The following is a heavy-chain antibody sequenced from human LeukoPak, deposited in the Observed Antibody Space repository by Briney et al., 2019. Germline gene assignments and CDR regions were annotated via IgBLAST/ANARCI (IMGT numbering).Heavy chain of an antibody. D-gene: IGHD3-22*01. V-gene: IGHV3-48*03. CDR3: ARERRTMGGRGYYDSSGYAYY. J-gene: IGHJ4*02. CDR2: ISSSGSTI. Sequence: GGSLRLSCAASGFTFSSYEMNWVRQAPGKGLEWVSYISSSGSTIYYADSVKGRFTISRDNAKNSLYLQMNSLRAEDTAVYYCARERRTMGGRGYYDSSGYAYYWSQGTLVTVSS. CDR1: GFTFSSYE.